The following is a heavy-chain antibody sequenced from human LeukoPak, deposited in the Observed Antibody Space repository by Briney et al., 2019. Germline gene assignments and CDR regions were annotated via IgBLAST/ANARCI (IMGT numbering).Heavy chain of an antibody. CDR3: ARSDY. CDR1: GFAFSNYG. CDR2: IQYDGSNK. V-gene: IGHV3-30*02. Sequence: GGSLRLSCAASGFAFSNYGLHWVRQAPGKGLEWVAFIQYDGSNKFHTDSVKGRFTISRDNAKNSLYLQMNSLRAEDTAVYYCARSDYWGQGTLVTVSS. J-gene: IGHJ4*02.